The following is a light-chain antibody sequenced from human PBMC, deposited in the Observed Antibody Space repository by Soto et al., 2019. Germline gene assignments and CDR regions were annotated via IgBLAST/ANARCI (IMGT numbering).Light chain of an antibody. V-gene: IGKV1-6*02. J-gene: IGKJ4*01. CDR1: QGIGND. CDR3: LQDHNYPLT. Sequence: AIQMAQSPSSLSASVGDRVTITCRASQGIGNDVGWYQQKPGKAHKLLLYAATTLQSGVPSRFSGTRSGTDFTLTISSLQPEDFATYYCLQDHNYPLTFGGGTKVEIK. CDR2: AAT.